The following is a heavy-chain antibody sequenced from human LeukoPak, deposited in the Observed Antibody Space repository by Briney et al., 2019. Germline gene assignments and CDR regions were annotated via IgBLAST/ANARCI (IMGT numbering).Heavy chain of an antibody. CDR1: GGSISSYY. V-gene: IGHV4-59*01. D-gene: IGHD5-18*01. CDR2: IYYSGST. Sequence: ASETLSLTCTVSGGSISSYYWSWIRQPPGKGLEWIGYIYYSGSTNYNPSLKSRVTMSVDTSKNQFSLKLSSVTAADTAVYYCARAEKGGYSYGYYYMDVWGKGTTVTVSS. CDR3: ARAEKGGYSYGYYYMDV. J-gene: IGHJ6*03.